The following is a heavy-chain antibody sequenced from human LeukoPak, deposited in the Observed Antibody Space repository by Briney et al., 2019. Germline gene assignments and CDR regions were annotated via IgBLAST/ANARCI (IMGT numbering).Heavy chain of an antibody. D-gene: IGHD4-17*01. Sequence: GESLKISCKGSGYSFTSYWIGWVRQMPGKGLEWMGIIYPGDSDTRYSPSFQGQVTISADKSISTAYLQWSSLKASDTAMYYCARHNGDYGDYVFPDYWGQGTLVTVSS. CDR3: ARHNGDYGDYVFPDY. J-gene: IGHJ4*02. CDR1: GYSFTSYW. CDR2: IYPGDSDT. V-gene: IGHV5-51*01.